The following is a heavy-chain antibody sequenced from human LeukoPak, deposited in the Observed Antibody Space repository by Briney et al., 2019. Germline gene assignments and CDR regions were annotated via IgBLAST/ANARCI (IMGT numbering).Heavy chain of an antibody. D-gene: IGHD1-26*01. CDR2: ISAYNGNT. J-gene: IGHJ6*03. CDR1: GYTFTGYG. Sequence: ASVKVSCKASGYTFTGYGISWVRQAPGQGLEWMGWISAYNGNTNYAQKLQGRVTMTTDTSTSTAYMELRSLRSDDTAVYYCARGAVRAPYYYYYYMDVWGKGTTVTVSS. CDR3: ARGAVRAPYYYYYYMDV. V-gene: IGHV1-18*01.